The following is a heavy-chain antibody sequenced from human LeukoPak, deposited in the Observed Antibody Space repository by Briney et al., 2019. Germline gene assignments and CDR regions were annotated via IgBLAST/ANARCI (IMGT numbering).Heavy chain of an antibody. CDR1: GGTFSSYA. V-gene: IGHV1-69*04. D-gene: IGHD3-16*02. CDR2: IIPILGIA. J-gene: IGHJ3*02. CDR3: ARVGSLEQQTHAFDI. Sequence: SVKVSCKASGGTFSSYAISWVRQAPGQGREWMGRIIPILGIANCAQKFQGRVTITADKSTSTAYMELSSLRSEDTAVYYCARVGSLEQQTHAFDIWGQGTMVTVSS.